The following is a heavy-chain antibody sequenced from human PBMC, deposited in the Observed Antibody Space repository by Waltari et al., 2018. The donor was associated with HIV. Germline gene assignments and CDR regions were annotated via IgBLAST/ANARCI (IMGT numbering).Heavy chain of an antibody. D-gene: IGHD6-19*01. V-gene: IGHV4-38-2*02. Sequence: QVQLQESGPGLVKPSETLSLTCGVSGYSISSGYYWGWIRQPPGKGLEWIGSVPFSGTTYYNPSLKSRVTMSVDTSKNQFSLRLSSVTAADTAVYYCARDRGTVAGNLDYWGQGALVTVSS. J-gene: IGHJ4*02. CDR1: GYSISSGYY. CDR2: VPFSGTT. CDR3: ARDRGTVAGNLDY.